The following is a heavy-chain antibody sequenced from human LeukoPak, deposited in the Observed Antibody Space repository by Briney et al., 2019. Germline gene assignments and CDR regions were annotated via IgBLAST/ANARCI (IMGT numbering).Heavy chain of an antibody. CDR3: ATYYYGSGSYGAFDI. D-gene: IGHD3-10*01. CDR2: ISGSGSTI. J-gene: IGHJ3*02. V-gene: IGHV3-48*03. CDR1: GFTFSSYA. Sequence: GGSLRLSCAASGFTFSSYAMNWVRQAPEKGLEWVSGISGSGSTIYYADSVKGRFTISRDNAKNSLYLQMNSLRAEDTAVYYCATYYYGSGSYGAFDIWGQGTMVTVSS.